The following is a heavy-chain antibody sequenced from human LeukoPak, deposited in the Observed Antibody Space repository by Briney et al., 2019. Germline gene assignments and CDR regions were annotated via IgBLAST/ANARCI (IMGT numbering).Heavy chain of an antibody. J-gene: IGHJ6*02. CDR3: ARAGTRGYSGYGLNYYYGMDV. D-gene: IGHD5-12*01. CDR2: IYYSGST. V-gene: IGHV4-59*01. Sequence: PSETLSLTCTVSVGSISSYYWSWIRQPPGKGLEWMGYIYYSGSTIYTPSLKSRVTISVDTSKNQFSLKLSSVTAADTAVYYCARAGTRGYSGYGLNYYYGMDVWGQGTTVTVSS. CDR1: VGSISSYY.